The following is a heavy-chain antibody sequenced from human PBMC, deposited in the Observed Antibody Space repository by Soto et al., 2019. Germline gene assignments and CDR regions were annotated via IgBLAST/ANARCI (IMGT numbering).Heavy chain of an antibody. V-gene: IGHV4-39*01. D-gene: IGHD3-10*01. CDR3: ARIEYIGPQVDP. Sequence: SETLSLTCTVSGGSIRSRSKYWGWIRQPPGKGLEWIGSSYATGSTFYNLSLQSRVTISVDTSKNQFTLELSSVTAAGTALYYCARIEYIGPQVDPWGQGTLVT. J-gene: IGHJ5*02. CDR1: GGSIRSRSKY. CDR2: SYATGST.